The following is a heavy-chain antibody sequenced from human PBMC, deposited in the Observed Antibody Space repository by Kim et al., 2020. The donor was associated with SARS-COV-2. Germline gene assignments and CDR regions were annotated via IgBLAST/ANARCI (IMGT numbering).Heavy chain of an antibody. CDR1: GYTFTGYY. V-gene: IGHV1-2*02. Sequence: ASVKVSCKASGYTFTGYYMHWVRQAPGQGLEWMGWINPNSGGTNYAQKFQGRVTMTRDTSISTAYMELSRLRSDDTAVYYCASRYYYGSGSTENYYYYYMDVWGKATTVTVSS. CDR2: INPNSGGT. CDR3: ASRYYYGSGSTENYYYYYMDV. J-gene: IGHJ6*03. D-gene: IGHD3-10*01.